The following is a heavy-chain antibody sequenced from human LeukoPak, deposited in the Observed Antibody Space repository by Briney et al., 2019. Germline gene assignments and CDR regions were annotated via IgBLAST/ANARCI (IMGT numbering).Heavy chain of an antibody. CDR1: GFTFSIYW. CDR2: IKEDGSEK. CDR3: ARGASARQDY. Sequence: GGSLRLSCAASGFTFSIYWMSWVRQASGKGLEWVANIKEDGSEKYYVDSVKGRFTVSRDNAKNSLYLQINSLTAEDTAVYYCARGASARQDYWGQGTLVTVSS. V-gene: IGHV3-7*04. J-gene: IGHJ4*02. D-gene: IGHD2-2*01.